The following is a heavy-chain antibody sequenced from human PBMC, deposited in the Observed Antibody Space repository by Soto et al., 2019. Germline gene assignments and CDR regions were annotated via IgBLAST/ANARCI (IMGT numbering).Heavy chain of an antibody. CDR3: VKEASGWNSSGYCDI. D-gene: IGHD6-19*01. J-gene: IGHJ3*02. Sequence: PGGSLRLSCVASGVTFTTNAMDWVRQAPGKGLEWVSFISGDDGSGNYADSVKGRFTISRDNSKNTLYLQMNSLRAEDTAIYYCVKEASGWNSSGYCDIWGRGTMVTV. CDR2: ISGDDGSG. V-gene: IGHV3-23*01. CDR1: GVTFTTNA.